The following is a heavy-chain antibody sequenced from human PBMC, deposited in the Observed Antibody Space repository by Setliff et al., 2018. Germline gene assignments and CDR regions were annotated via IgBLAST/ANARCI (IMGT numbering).Heavy chain of an antibody. Sequence: GESLKISCKGSGYTFTNYWIAWVRQMPGKGLEYMGIIYPADSDTYSPSFQGQVTISADKSINTAYLQWSSLKASDTAMYYCARDSNYEGAYDYWGQGTLVTVSS. CDR3: ARDSNYEGAYDY. CDR2: IYPADSDT. V-gene: IGHV5-51*01. CDR1: GYTFTNYW. J-gene: IGHJ4*02. D-gene: IGHD4-4*01.